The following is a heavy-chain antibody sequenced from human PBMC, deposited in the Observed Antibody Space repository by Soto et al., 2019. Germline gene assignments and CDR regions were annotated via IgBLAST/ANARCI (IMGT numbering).Heavy chain of an antibody. D-gene: IGHD6-13*01. CDR2: IIPIFGTA. J-gene: IGHJ6*02. CDR1: GGTFSSYA. CDR3: ASLTFIAAAGFYYYYGMDV. Sequence: SVKVSCKASGGTFSSYAISWVRQAPGQGLEWMGGIIPIFGTANYAQKFQGRVTITADKSTSTAYMELSSLRSEDTAVYYCASLTFIAAAGFYYYYGMDVWGQGTTVTVSS. V-gene: IGHV1-69*06.